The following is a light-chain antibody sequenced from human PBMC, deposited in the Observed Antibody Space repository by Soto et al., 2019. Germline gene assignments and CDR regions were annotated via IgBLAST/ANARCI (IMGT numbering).Light chain of an antibody. CDR1: QSVSSY. Sequence: EIVLTQSPATLSLSPGQRATLSCRASQSVSSYLAWYEQKPGQAPRLLIYDASNRAPGIPARFSGSGSGTDFTLTISSLEPEDFAVYSCQQRSNWPPITFGQGTRLEIK. CDR2: DAS. V-gene: IGKV3-11*01. J-gene: IGKJ5*01. CDR3: QQRSNWPPIT.